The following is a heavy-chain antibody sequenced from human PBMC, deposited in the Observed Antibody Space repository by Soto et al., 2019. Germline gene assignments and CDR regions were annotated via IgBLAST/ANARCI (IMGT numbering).Heavy chain of an antibody. J-gene: IGHJ4*02. CDR2: INHSGST. CDR3: ARGVTPDY. CDR1: GGSFSGYY. D-gene: IGHD5-18*01. Sequence: QVQLQQWGAGLLKPSETLSLTCAVYGGSFSGYYWSWIRQPPGKGLEWIGEINHSGSTNYNPSLKSRVTISVDTSKNQFPLKLSSVTAADTAVYYCARGVTPDYWGQGTLVTVSS. V-gene: IGHV4-34*01.